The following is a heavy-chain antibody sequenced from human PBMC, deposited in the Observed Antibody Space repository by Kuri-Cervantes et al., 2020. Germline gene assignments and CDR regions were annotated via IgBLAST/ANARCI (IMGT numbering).Heavy chain of an antibody. CDR3: ARGLPYSSSWPDYYYYGMDV. V-gene: IGHV1-2*04. CDR1: RYTFTSYY. CDR2: INPNSGGT. D-gene: IGHD6-13*01. J-gene: IGHJ6*02. Sequence: ASVKVSCKASRYTFTSYYMHWVRQAPGQGLEWMGWINPNSGGTNYAQKFQGWVTMTRDTSISTAYMELSRLRSDDTAVYYCARGLPYSSSWPDYYYYGMDVWGQGTTVTVSS.